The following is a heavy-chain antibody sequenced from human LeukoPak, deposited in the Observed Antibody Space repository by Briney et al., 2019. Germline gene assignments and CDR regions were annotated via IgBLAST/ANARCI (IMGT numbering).Heavy chain of an antibody. V-gene: IGHV3-7*01. D-gene: IGHD3-22*01. Sequence: GGSLRLSCAASGFTFSSYWMSWVRQAPGKGLEWVANIKQDGSEEYYVDSVKGRFTISRDNAKNSLYLQMNSLRAEDTAVYYCASPRYYYDSSGFDYWGQGTLVTVSS. J-gene: IGHJ4*02. CDR2: IKQDGSEE. CDR1: GFTFSSYW. CDR3: ASPRYYYDSSGFDY.